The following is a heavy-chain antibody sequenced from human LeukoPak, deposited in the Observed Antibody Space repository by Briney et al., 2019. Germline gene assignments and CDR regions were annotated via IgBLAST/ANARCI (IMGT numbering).Heavy chain of an antibody. Sequence: ASVKVSCKASGYTFTSYDINWVRQATGQGLEWMGWMNPNSGNTGYAQKFQGRVTMTRNTSISTAYMELSSLRSEDTAVYYCARDGISTTLISITGNTFSGEIFDYWGQGTLVTVSS. CDR1: GYTFTSYD. J-gene: IGHJ4*02. CDR3: ARDGISTTLISITGNTFSGEIFDY. CDR2: MNPNSGNT. D-gene: IGHD1-7*01. V-gene: IGHV1-8*01.